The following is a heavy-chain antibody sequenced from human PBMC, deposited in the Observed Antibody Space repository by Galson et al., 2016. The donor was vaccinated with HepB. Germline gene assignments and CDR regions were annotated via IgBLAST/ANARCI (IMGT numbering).Heavy chain of an antibody. CDR1: GGSISSGTYY. CDR2: IYYSGST. J-gene: IGHJ4*02. D-gene: IGHD3-16*01. V-gene: IGHV4-31*03. Sequence: TLSLTCTVSGGSISSGTYYWSWIRQRPGKGLEWIGYIYYSGSTYYNPSLKSRVSISEDTSKNQFSLKLSSVTAADTAVYSCAIVRRGTFDYWGQGPLGTVSS. CDR3: AIVRRGTFDY.